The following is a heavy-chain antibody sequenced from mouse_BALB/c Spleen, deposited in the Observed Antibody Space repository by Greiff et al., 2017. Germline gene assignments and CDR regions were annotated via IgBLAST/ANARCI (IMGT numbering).Heavy chain of an antibody. CDR2: ILPGSGST. CDR3: ARGGLYYGSTYGDY. CDR1: GYTFSSYW. Sequence: QVQLKESGAELMKPGASVKISCKATGYTFSSYWIEWVKQRPGHGLEWIGEILPGSGSTNYNEKFKGKATFTADTSSNTAYMQLSSLTSEDSAVYYCARGGLYYGSTYGDYWGQGTSVTVSS. J-gene: IGHJ4*01. D-gene: IGHD1-1*01. V-gene: IGHV1-9*01.